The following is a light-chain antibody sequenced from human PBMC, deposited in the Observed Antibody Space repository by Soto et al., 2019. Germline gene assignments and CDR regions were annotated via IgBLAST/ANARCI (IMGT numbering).Light chain of an antibody. CDR3: CSYAGSYTYV. V-gene: IGLV2-11*01. Sequence: QSALTQPRSVYGSPGQSVTISCTGTSSDVGGYNYVSWYQQHPGKAPKLMIYDVNKRPSGVPDRFSGSKSGNTASLTISGLQAEDEADYYCCSYAGSYTYVFGTGTKVTVL. CDR1: SSDVGGYNY. J-gene: IGLJ1*01. CDR2: DVN.